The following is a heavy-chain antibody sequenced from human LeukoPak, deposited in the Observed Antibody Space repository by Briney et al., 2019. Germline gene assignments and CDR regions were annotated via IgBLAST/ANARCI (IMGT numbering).Heavy chain of an antibody. Sequence: GASVKVSCKASGGTFSTYSISWVRQAPGQGLEWMGGIIPIFGTANYAQKLQGRVTMTTDTSTSTAYMELRSLRSDDTAVYYCARADDFWSGYYTGAFDIWGQGTMVTVSS. CDR1: GGTFSTYS. CDR2: IIPIFGTA. J-gene: IGHJ3*02. CDR3: ARADDFWSGYYTGAFDI. D-gene: IGHD3-3*01. V-gene: IGHV1-69*05.